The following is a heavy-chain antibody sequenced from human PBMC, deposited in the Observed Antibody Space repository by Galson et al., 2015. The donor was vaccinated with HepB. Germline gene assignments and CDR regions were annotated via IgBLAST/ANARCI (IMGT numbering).Heavy chain of an antibody. CDR3: AKDLYFVVVVAARYGGAFDY. J-gene: IGHJ4*02. D-gene: IGHD2-15*01. Sequence: SLRLSCAASGFTFSSYAMSWVRQAPGKGLEWVSAISGSGGSTYYADSVKGRFTISRDNSKNTLYLQMNSLRAEDTAVYYCAKDLYFVVVVAARYGGAFDYWGQGTLVTVSS. V-gene: IGHV3-23*01. CDR1: GFTFSSYA. CDR2: ISGSGGST.